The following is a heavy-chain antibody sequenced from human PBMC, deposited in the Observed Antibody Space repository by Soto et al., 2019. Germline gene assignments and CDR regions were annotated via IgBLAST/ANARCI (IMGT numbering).Heavy chain of an antibody. CDR2: ISAYNGNT. Sequence: SWVRQAPGQGLEWMGWISAYNGNTNYAQKLQGRVTMTTDTSTSTAYMELRSLRSDDTAVYYCARARLIDTAMVRTLFDYWG. CDR3: ARARLIDTAMVRTLFDY. D-gene: IGHD5-18*01. J-gene: IGHJ4*01. V-gene: IGHV1-18*01.